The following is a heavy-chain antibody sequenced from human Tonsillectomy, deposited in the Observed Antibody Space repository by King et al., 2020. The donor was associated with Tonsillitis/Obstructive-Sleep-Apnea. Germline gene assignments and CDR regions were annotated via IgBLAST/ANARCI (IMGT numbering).Heavy chain of an antibody. CDR1: GWSSSSGGYY. V-gene: IGHV4-31*03. CDR2: NYNSGSP. Sequence: VQLQESGPGLVKPSQTLSLTCNVSGWSSSSGGYYWSWVRQPPGKGLEWIGNNYNSGSPYYTPSLQSRVTISVDTSKNQFSLKLSSMTAADTAVYYCARDARRYYGMDVWGQGTTVTVSS. CDR3: ARDARRYYGMDV. D-gene: IGHD3-9*01. J-gene: IGHJ6*02.